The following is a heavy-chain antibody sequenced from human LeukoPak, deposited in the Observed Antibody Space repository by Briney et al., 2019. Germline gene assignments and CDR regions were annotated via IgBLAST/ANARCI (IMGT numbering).Heavy chain of an antibody. J-gene: IGHJ4*02. V-gene: IGHV3-21*01. D-gene: IGHD3-3*01. CDR3: AKVSPINPSGYLDY. CDR1: GFTFSSYS. Sequence: PGGSLRLSCAASGFTFSSYSMNWVRQAPGKGLEWVSSISSSSSYIYYADSVKGRFTISGDNSKNTLYLQMNSLRAEDTAIYYCAKVSPINPSGYLDYWGQGTLVTVSS. CDR2: ISSSSSYI.